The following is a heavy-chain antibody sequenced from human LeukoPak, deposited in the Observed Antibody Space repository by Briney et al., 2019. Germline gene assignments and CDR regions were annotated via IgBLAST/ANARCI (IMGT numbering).Heavy chain of an antibody. J-gene: IGHJ4*02. V-gene: IGHV3-30*02. CDR1: GFTFSSYG. CDR2: IRYDGNNK. D-gene: IGHD5-18*01. CDR3: AKLLTGGYNSGQNDY. Sequence: GGSLRLSCAASGFTFSSYGMHWVRQAPGKGLEWVAFIRYDGNNKYYADSVKGRFTISRDNSKNTLYLQMNSLRAEDTAVYYCAKLLTGGYNSGQNDYWGQGILVTVSS.